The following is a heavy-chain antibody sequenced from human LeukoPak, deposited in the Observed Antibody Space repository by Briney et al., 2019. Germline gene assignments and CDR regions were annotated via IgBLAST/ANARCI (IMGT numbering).Heavy chain of an antibody. V-gene: IGHV3-33*01. Sequence: PGRSLRLSCAASGFSFTSYGMHWVRHAPGKGLVWVEVIWYDGTNKYYADSVKGRFTISRDTSNNMLYLQMNSLRAEDTAVYYCARVSESGNSDYWGQGTLVTVSS. D-gene: IGHD4-23*01. CDR3: ARVSESGNSDY. CDR1: GFSFTSYG. CDR2: IWYDGTNK. J-gene: IGHJ4*02.